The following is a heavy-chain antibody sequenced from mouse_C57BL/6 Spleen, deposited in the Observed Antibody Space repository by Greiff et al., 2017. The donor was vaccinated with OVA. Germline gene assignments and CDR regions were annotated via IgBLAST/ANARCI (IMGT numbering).Heavy chain of an antibody. J-gene: IGHJ2*01. CDR3: ASGGYYSFAY. V-gene: IGHV1-52*01. CDR2: IDPSDSET. CDR1: GYTFTSYW. D-gene: IGHD1-1*01. Sequence: VQLQQPGAELVRPGSSVKLSCKASGYTFTSYWMHWVKQRPIQGLEWIGNIDPSDSETHYNQKFKDKATLTVDKSSSTAYMQLRSLTSEDSAVYYCASGGYYSFAYWGQGTTLTVSS.